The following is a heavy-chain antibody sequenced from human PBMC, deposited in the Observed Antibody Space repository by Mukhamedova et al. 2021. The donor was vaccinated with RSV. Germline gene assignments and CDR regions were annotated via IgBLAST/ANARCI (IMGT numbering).Heavy chain of an antibody. CDR2: ISAYKSNT. J-gene: IGHJ3*02. V-gene: IGHV1-18*01. Sequence: EWMAWISAYKSNTNYAQKLQGRLTLTTDTSTSTAYMELRSLTSDDTAVYYCVRHDYTVTHDAFDMWGQGTMVTVS. D-gene: IGHD4-11*01. CDR3: VRHDYTVTHDAFDM.